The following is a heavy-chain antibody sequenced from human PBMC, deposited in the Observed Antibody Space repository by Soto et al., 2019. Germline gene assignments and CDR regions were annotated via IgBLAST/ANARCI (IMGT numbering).Heavy chain of an antibody. Sequence: PGGSLRLSCAASGFTFSSYGMHWVRQAPGKGLEWVAVISYDGSNKYYADSVKGRFTISRDNSKNTLYLKMNSLRAEDTAVYYCAKERRWLQFSGYYGMDVWGQGTTVAVSS. V-gene: IGHV3-30*18. CDR1: GFTFSSYG. CDR2: ISYDGSNK. D-gene: IGHD5-12*01. CDR3: AKERRWLQFSGYYGMDV. J-gene: IGHJ6*02.